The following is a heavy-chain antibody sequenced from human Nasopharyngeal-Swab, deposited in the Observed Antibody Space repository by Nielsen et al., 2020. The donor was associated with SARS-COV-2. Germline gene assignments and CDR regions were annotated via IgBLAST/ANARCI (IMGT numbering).Heavy chain of an antibody. D-gene: IGHD4-17*01. Sequence: VRQAPGKGLEWVAAISYDGKNKNYADSVKGRFTISRDNSKNTLYLQMNSLRAEDTAVYYCARDIRYGDYGGDYWGQGTLVTVSS. V-gene: IGHV3-33*05. CDR2: ISYDGKNK. CDR3: ARDIRYGDYGGDY. J-gene: IGHJ4*02.